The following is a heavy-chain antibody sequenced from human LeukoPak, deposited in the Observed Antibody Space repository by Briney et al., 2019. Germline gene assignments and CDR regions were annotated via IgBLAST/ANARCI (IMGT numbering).Heavy chain of an antibody. CDR1: GYTFTSYD. Sequence: GASVKVSCKASGYTFTSYDINWVRQATGQGLEWMGWMNPNSGNTAYAQKFQGRVTMTRNTSIGTAYMELSSLRSDDTAVYYCARGGGSTWTQRGYFHPWGQGTLVTVSS. J-gene: IGHJ1*01. CDR3: ARGGGSTWTQRGYFHP. V-gene: IGHV1-8*01. CDR2: MNPNSGNT. D-gene: IGHD6-13*01.